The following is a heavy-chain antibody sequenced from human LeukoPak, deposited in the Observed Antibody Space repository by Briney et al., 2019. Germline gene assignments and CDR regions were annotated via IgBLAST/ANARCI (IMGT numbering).Heavy chain of an antibody. J-gene: IGHJ4*02. V-gene: IGHV1-69*13. CDR2: IIPIFGTA. D-gene: IGHD6-13*01. CDR1: GGTFSSYA. CDR3: ARAAAAAGTPYDY. Sequence: SVRVSCKASGGTFSSYAISWVRQAPGQGLEWMGGIIPIFGTANYAQKFQGRVTITADESTSTAYMELSSLRSEDTAVYYCARAAAAAGTPYDYWGQGTLVTVSS.